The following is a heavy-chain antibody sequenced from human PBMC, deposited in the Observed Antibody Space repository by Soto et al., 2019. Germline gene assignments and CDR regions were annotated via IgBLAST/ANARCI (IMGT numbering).Heavy chain of an antibody. CDR3: ARDNPLEDY. Sequence: QVQLVESGGGVVQPGRSLRLSCAASGFTFSSYAMHWVRQAPGKGLEWVAVISYDGSNKYYADSVKGRFTISRDNSKNTLYLQMNSLRAEDTAVYYCARDNPLEDYWGQGTLVTVSS. V-gene: IGHV3-30-3*01. CDR1: GFTFSSYA. J-gene: IGHJ4*02. CDR2: ISYDGSNK.